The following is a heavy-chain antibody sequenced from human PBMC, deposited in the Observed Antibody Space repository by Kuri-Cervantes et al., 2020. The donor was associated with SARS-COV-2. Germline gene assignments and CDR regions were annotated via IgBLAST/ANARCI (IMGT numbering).Heavy chain of an antibody. CDR1: GGFFSSHP. J-gene: IGHJ3*02. CDR3: ARTPLWELNFDAFDI. Sequence: SETLSLTCTLSGGFFSSHPWSWIRQPPGKEPVWTGHVYYTGNANYHPSLKNRVTISADTSKNQFSLKLTSVTAADTAVYYCARTPLWELNFDAFDIWGQGKLVTVSS. CDR2: VYYTGNA. V-gene: IGHV4-59*11. D-gene: IGHD1-26*01.